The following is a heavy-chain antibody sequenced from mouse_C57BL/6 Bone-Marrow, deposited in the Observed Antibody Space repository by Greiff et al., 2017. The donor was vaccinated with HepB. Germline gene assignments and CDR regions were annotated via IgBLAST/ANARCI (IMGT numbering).Heavy chain of an antibody. CDR2: INPNNGGT. V-gene: IGHV1-26*01. J-gene: IGHJ4*01. Sequence: VQLQQSGPELVKPGASVKISCKASGYTFTDYYMNWVKQSHGKSLEWIGDINPNNGGTSYNQKFKGKATLTVDKSSSTAYMELRSLTSEYSAVYYCARSTTVVALAGYAMDYWGQGTSVTVSS. D-gene: IGHD1-1*01. CDR1: GYTFTDYY. CDR3: ARSTTVVALAGYAMDY.